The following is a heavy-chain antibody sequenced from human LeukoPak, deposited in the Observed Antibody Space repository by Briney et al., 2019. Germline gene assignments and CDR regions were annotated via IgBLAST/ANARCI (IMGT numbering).Heavy chain of an antibody. CDR3: ARGGSTGTNLNWVDP. CDR2: IYYSGST. CDR1: GGXISSYY. Sequence: SETLSLTCTVSGGXISSYYWSWIRQPPGKGLEWIGYIYYSGSTNYNPSLKSRVTISVDTSKNQFSLKLSSVTAADTAVYYCARGGSTGTNLNWVDPWGQGTLVTVSS. J-gene: IGHJ5*02. D-gene: IGHD1-1*01. V-gene: IGHV4-59*01.